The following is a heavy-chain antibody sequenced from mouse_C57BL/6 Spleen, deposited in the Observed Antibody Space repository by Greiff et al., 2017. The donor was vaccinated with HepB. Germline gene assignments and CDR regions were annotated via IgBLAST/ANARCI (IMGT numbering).Heavy chain of an antibody. CDR1: GYTFTSYW. CDR2: IHPNSGST. Sequence: QVQLQQPGAELVKPGASVKLSCKASGYTFTSYWMHWVKQRPGQGLEWIGMIHPNSGSTNYNEKFKSKATLTVDKSSSTAYMQLSSLTSEDSAVYYCARSPFYYGSSYWGYFDVWGTGTTVTVSS. D-gene: IGHD1-1*01. CDR3: ARSPFYYGSSYWGYFDV. V-gene: IGHV1-64*01. J-gene: IGHJ1*03.